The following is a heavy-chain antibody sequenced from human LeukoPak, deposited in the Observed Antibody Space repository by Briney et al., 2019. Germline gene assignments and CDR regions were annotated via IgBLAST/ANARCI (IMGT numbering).Heavy chain of an antibody. Sequence: KPSETLSLTCTVSGGSISSSSYYWGWIRQPPGKGLEWIGSIYYSGSTYYNPSLKSRVTISVDTSKNQFSLKLSSVTAADTAVYYCARICIAAAGAYYYYYGMDVWGQGTTVTVSS. CDR1: GGSISSSSYY. V-gene: IGHV4-39*01. D-gene: IGHD6-13*01. CDR2: IYYSGST. J-gene: IGHJ6*02. CDR3: ARICIAAAGAYYYYYGMDV.